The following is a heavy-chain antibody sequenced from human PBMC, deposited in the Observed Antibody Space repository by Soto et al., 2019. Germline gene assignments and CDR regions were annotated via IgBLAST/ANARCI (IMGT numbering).Heavy chain of an antibody. CDR3: VHRRDCYISFDF. CDR1: GFSLSTSGVG. J-gene: IGHJ4*02. D-gene: IGHD2-21*01. V-gene: IGHV2-5*02. Sequence: QITLKESGPTLVKPTQPLTLTCTFSGFSLSTSGVGVGWVRQPPGKALEWLALIYWDDDERYSPSLKSRLTITKDTSKNQVVLTMTNMDPVDTATYYCVHRRDCYISFDFRGQGTLVTVSS. CDR2: IYWDDDE.